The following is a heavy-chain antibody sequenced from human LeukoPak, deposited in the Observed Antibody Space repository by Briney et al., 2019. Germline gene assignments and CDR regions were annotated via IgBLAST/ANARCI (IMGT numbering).Heavy chain of an antibody. CDR3: ARERRYSYGFDAFDI. CDR2: ISAYNGNT. V-gene: IGHV1-18*04. Sequence: ASVKVSCKTSGYTFTGYYMHWVRQAPGQGLEWMGWISAYNGNTNYAQKLQGRVTMTTDTSTSTAYMELRSLRSDDTAVYYCARERRYSYGFDAFDIWGQGTMVTVSS. J-gene: IGHJ3*02. CDR1: GYTFTGYY. D-gene: IGHD5-18*01.